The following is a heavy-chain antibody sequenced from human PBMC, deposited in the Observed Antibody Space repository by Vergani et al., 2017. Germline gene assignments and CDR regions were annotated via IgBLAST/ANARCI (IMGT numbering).Heavy chain of an antibody. D-gene: IGHD2-2*01. CDR3: ARESHSIVVVPAAKNWFDP. CDR2: IYYSGST. J-gene: IGHJ5*02. CDR1: GGSISSSSYY. Sequence: QLQLQESGPGLVKPSETLSLTCTVSGGSISSSSYYWGWIRQPPGKGLEWIGSIYYSGSTYYNPSLTSRVTISVDTSKNQFSLKLSSVTAADTAVYYCARESHSIVVVPAAKNWFDPWGQGTLVTVSS. V-gene: IGHV4-39*02.